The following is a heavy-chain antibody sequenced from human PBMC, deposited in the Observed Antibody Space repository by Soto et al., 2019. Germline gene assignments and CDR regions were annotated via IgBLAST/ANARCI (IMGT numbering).Heavy chain of an antibody. J-gene: IGHJ6*02. V-gene: IGHV1-18*01. CDR3: ARFMGSNYELYYYYGMDV. CDR1: GYTFTSYG. CDR2: ISAYNGNT. D-gene: IGHD4-4*01. Sequence: ASVKVSCKASGYTFTSYGISWVRQAPGQGLEWMGWISAYNGNTNYAQKLQGRVTMTTDTSTSTAYMELRSLRSDDTAVYYCARFMGSNYELYYYYGMDVWGQGTTVTVSS.